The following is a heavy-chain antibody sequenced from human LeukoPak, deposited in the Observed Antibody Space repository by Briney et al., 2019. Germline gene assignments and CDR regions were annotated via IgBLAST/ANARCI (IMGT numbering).Heavy chain of an antibody. CDR2: IYHSGST. CDR1: GYSISSGYY. CDR3: ARGPNETPRYCSGGSCFHGGFVP. V-gene: IGHV4-38-2*02. D-gene: IGHD2-15*01. J-gene: IGHJ5*02. Sequence: SETLSLTCTVSGYSISSGYYWGWIRQPPGKGLEGIGSIYHSGSTYYNPSLKSRVTISVDTSKNQFSLKLSPLTAADPAVYSLARGPNETPRYCSGGSCFHGGFVPWGQGTLVTVSS.